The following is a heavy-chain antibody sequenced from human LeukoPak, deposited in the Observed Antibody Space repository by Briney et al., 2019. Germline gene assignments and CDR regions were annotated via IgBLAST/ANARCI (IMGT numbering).Heavy chain of an antibody. Sequence: GGSLRLSCAASGFTFSSYGMHWVRQAPGKGLEWVAFIRYDGSNKYYADSVKGRFTISRDNSKNTLYLQMNSLRAEDTAVYYCAKAGYQLLHPDYWGQGTLVTVSS. V-gene: IGHV3-30*02. D-gene: IGHD2-2*01. CDR1: GFTFSSYG. J-gene: IGHJ4*02. CDR2: IRYDGSNK. CDR3: AKAGYQLLHPDY.